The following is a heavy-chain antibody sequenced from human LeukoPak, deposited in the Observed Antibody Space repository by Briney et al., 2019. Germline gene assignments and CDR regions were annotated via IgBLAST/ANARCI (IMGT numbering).Heavy chain of an antibody. V-gene: IGHV1-69*13. CDR3: ARALVVPAAIWFDP. J-gene: IGHJ5*02. D-gene: IGHD2-2*01. Sequence: SVKVSCKASGGTFISYAISWVRQAPGQGLEWMGGIIPIFGTANYAQKFQGRVTITADESTSTAYMELSSLRSEDTAVYYCARALVVPAAIWFDPWGQGTLVTVSS. CDR2: IIPIFGTA. CDR1: GGTFISYA.